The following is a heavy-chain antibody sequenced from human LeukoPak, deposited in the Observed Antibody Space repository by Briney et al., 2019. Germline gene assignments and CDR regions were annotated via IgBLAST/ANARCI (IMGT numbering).Heavy chain of an antibody. CDR3: ARLLSGRYYYNYFDP. CDR2: IYPADSDT. V-gene: IGHV5-51*01. J-gene: IGHJ5*02. CDR1: GYTFATSW. Sequence: GESLKISCKASGYTFATSWIGWVRQMPGKGLEWMGIIYPADSDTRYSPSLQGQVTISADKSTSTAYLQWNSLKASDTAMYYCARLLSGRYYYNYFDPWGQGTLVTVSS. D-gene: IGHD1-26*01.